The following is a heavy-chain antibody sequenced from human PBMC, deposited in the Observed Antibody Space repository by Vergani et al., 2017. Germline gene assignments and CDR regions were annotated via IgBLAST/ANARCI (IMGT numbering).Heavy chain of an antibody. V-gene: IGHV1-69*04. J-gene: IGHJ6*02. CDR3: ARDEGPSGYPYYYYYGMDV. Sequence: QVQLVQSGAEVKKPGSSVKVSCKASGGTFSSYAISWVRQAPGQGLEWMGRIIPILGIANYAQNFQGRVTITADKSTSTAYMELSSLRSEDTAVYYCARDEGPSGYPYYYYYGMDVWGQGTTVTVSS. D-gene: IGHD3-22*01. CDR1: GGTFSSYA. CDR2: IIPILGIA.